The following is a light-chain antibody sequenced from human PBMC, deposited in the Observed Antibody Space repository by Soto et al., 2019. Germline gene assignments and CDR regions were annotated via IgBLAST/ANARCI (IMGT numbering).Light chain of an antibody. J-gene: IGKJ4*01. V-gene: IGKV3-20*01. Sequence: EIVLTQSPGTLSLSPGERATLSCRASHTVRNNYLAWYQQKPGQAPRLLIYDASSRATGIPDRLSGGGSGTDFTLTISRLEHEDFAVYYCQQFSSYPLTFGGGTKVDIK. CDR1: HTVRNNY. CDR2: DAS. CDR3: QQFSSYPLT.